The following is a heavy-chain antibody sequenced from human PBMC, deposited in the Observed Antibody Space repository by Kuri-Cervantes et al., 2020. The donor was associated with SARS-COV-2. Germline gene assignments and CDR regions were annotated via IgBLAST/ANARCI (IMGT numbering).Heavy chain of an antibody. D-gene: IGHD2-2*01. CDR2: INPNSGGT. Sequence: ASVKVSCKASGYTFTGHYIHWVRQAPGQGLEWMGWINPNSGGTNYAQKFQGRVTMTRDTSISTAYMELSRLRSDDTAVYYCARDRYCSSTSCSYWFDPWGQGTLVTVSS. V-gene: IGHV1-2*02. CDR1: GYTFTGHY. J-gene: IGHJ5*02. CDR3: ARDRYCSSTSCSYWFDP.